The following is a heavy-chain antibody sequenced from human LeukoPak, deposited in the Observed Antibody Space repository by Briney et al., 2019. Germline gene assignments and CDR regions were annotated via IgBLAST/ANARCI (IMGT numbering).Heavy chain of an antibody. V-gene: IGHV4-30-4*01. J-gene: IGHJ2*01. CDR2: IYYSGST. CDR3: ARDLYSRRYFDL. D-gene: IGHD2-15*01. CDR1: GGSISSGDYY. Sequence: PSETLSLTCTVAGGSISSGDYYWSWIRQPPGKGLEWIGYIYYSGSTYYNPSLKSRVTISVDTSKNQFSLKLSSVTAADTAVYYCARDLYSRRYFDLWGRGTLVTVSS.